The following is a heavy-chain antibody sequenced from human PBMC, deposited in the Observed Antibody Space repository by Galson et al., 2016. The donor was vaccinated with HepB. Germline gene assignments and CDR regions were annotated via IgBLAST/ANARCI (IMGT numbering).Heavy chain of an antibody. CDR2: INHSGGT. D-gene: IGHD5-12*01. V-gene: IGHV4-34*01. CDR3: ARVPRYGAHDYYGTDA. Sequence: LSLTCDVYGGSLSGNFWSWIRQPPGKGLEWIGEINHSGGTNYNPSLKSRVTISLDTSKSQISLKVTSVTAADTAVYYCARVPRYGAHDYYGTDAWGQGTTVTVSS. CDR1: GGSLSGNF. J-gene: IGHJ6*02.